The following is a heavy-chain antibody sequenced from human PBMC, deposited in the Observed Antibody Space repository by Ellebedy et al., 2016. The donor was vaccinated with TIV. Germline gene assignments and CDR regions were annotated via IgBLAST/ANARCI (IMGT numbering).Heavy chain of an antibody. CDR1: GFTFTNYA. CDR3: ARDPVGVGPAFDV. CDR2: FGVSGDSA. Sequence: PGGSLRLSCAASGFTFTNYAMSWVRQGPGKGLEWISGFGVSGDSAYYADSVKGRCTTSRDNSKDTLYLQMNSLRAEDTAIYYCARDPVGVGPAFDVWGQGTMVTVSS. J-gene: IGHJ3*01. V-gene: IGHV3-23*01. D-gene: IGHD4-23*01.